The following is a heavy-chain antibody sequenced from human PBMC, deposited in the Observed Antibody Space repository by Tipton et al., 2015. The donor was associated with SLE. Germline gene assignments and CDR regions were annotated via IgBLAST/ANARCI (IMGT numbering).Heavy chain of an antibody. J-gene: IGHJ4*02. CDR1: GFTFSSYG. CDR2: IWYDGSNK. D-gene: IGHD5-12*01. V-gene: IGHV3-33*01. Sequence: RSLRLSCAASGFTFSSYGMHWVRQAPGKGLEWVAVIWYDGSNKYYADSVKGRFTISRDNSKNTLYLQMNSLRAEDTAVYYCARGGRYSGYEYFDYWGQGTLVTVSS. CDR3: ARGGRYSGYEYFDY.